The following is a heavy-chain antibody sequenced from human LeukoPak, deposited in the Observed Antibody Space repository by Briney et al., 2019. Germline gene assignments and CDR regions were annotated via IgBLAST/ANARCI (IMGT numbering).Heavy chain of an antibody. V-gene: IGHV3-48*02. CDR2: FSSSSSWI. Sequence: GGSLRLSCAASGFTVSGYDMNWVRQAPGKGLEWVSHFSSSSSWIYYADSVKGRFTISRDNAKMSLHLQMNSLRDEDTAAYYCARDGTREQQVVPSDYWGQGTLVTVSS. CDR3: ARDGTREQQVVPSDY. J-gene: IGHJ4*02. CDR1: GFTVSGYD. D-gene: IGHD6-13*01.